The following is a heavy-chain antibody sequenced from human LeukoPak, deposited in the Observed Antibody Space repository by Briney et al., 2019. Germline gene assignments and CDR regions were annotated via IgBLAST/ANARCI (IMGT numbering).Heavy chain of an antibody. CDR1: GGTFSSYA. Sequence: SVKVSCKASGGTFSSYAISWVRQAPGQGLEWMGGIIPIFGTANYAQKFQGRVTITADESTSTAYMELSSLRSEDTAVYYCAREPETDDYGDYSTLYFQHWGQGTLVTVSS. CDR3: AREPETDDYGDYSTLYFQH. CDR2: IIPIFGTA. V-gene: IGHV1-69*13. J-gene: IGHJ1*01. D-gene: IGHD4-17*01.